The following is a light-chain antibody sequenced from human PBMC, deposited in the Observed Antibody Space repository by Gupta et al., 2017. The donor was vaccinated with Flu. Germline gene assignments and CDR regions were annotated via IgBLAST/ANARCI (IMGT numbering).Light chain of an antibody. Sequence: PSFLSASVGDRVSITCRASQDISRYLAWYQHKTGEDPKLLIYAGSTLQTGVPSRFSGSGSGTEFTLTISSLQPEDFGIYYCQPGYQYPVTFGRGTKVDIK. V-gene: IGKV1-9*01. CDR3: QPGYQYPVT. CDR2: AGS. CDR1: QDISRY. J-gene: IGKJ4*01.